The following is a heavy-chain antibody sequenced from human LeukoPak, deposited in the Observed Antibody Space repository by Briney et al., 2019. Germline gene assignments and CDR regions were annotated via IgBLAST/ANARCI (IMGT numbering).Heavy chain of an antibody. CDR1: GFTFSSYG. V-gene: IGHV3-30*02. CDR2: IRYDGSNK. CDR3: AKGSSSWANYYYYGMDV. Sequence: GGSLRLSCAASGFTFSSYGMHWVRHAPGKGLEWVAFIRYDGSNKYYADSVEGRFTISRDNSKNTLYLQMSSPRAEDTAVYYCAKGSSSWANYYYYGMDVWGQGTTVTVSS. J-gene: IGHJ6*02. D-gene: IGHD6-13*01.